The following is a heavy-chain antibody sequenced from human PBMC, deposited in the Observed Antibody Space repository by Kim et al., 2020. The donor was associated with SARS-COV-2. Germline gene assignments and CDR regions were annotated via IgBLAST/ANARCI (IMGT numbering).Heavy chain of an antibody. J-gene: IGHJ4*02. Sequence: DPVKGRITISRDNAKNSLYLQMNSLRAEDTAVYYCARFPSSIYGSGSLDYWGQGTLVTVSS. D-gene: IGHD3-10*01. CDR3: ARFPSSIYGSGSLDY. V-gene: IGHV3-11*06.